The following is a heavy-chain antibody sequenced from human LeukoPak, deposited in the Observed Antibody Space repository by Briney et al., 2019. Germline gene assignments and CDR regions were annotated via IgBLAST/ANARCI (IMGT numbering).Heavy chain of an antibody. CDR1: GVSLSDSY. J-gene: IGHJ4*02. CDR2: VSDRGGA. V-gene: IGHV4-59*12. Sequence: SETLSLTCSVSGVSLSDSYWSWIRQSPGKAMEWIGYVSDRGGASYNPSLKGRVTISPDTSKIQFSLKLNSVTAADTAVYYCATNALLVPSTFDSWGRGTLVTVSS. CDR3: ATNALLVPSTFDS. D-gene: IGHD6-6*01.